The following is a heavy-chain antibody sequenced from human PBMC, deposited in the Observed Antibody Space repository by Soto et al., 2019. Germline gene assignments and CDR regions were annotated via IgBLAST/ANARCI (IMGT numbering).Heavy chain of an antibody. CDR1: GFTFSSCA. Sequence: PGGSLRLSWAASGFTFSSCAMVWVRQAPGKGLEWVAVVSHDGRNTHYADSVKGRFTISRDSSKNTVSLEMTSLRAEDTAVYYCAKGGRQWLVTSDFNYWGQGALVTVSS. CDR2: VSHDGRNT. D-gene: IGHD6-19*01. V-gene: IGHV3-30*18. CDR3: AKGGRQWLVTSDFNY. J-gene: IGHJ4*02.